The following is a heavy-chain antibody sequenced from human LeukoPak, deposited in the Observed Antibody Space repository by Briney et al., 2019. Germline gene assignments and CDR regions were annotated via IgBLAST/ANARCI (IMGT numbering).Heavy chain of an antibody. V-gene: IGHV5-51*01. Sequence: PGESLKISCKGSGYSFSTYWIGWVRQMPGKGLEWMGMLYPGDSDTRYSPSFQGQVTMSADKFINTAYLQWSSLKASDTAMYYCARHAPVGLTIGGIIDSWGQGTLVTVST. CDR3: ARHAPVGLTIGGIIDS. D-gene: IGHD3-16*01. CDR2: LYPGDSDT. CDR1: GYSFSTYW. J-gene: IGHJ4*02.